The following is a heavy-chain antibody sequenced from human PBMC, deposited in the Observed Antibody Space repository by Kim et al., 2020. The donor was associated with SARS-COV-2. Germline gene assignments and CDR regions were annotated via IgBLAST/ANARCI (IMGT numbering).Heavy chain of an antibody. Sequence: SVKGRFTISRDNSKNTLYLQMNSLRAEDTAVYYCAKVAARRIVGATSADYWGQGTLVTVSS. V-gene: IGHV3-30*02. D-gene: IGHD1-26*01. CDR3: AKVAARRIVGATSADY. J-gene: IGHJ4*02.